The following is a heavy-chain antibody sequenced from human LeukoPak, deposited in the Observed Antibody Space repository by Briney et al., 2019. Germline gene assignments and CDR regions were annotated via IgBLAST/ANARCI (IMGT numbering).Heavy chain of an antibody. CDR1: GGSFSGYY. J-gene: IGHJ4*02. V-gene: IGHV4-34*01. CDR2: INHSGST. Sequence: SETLSLTCAVYGGSFSGYYWSWIRQPPGKGLEWIGEINHSGSTNYNPSLKSRVTISVDTSKNQFSLKLSSVTAADTAVYYCARGFRIVSRFDYWGQGTLVTASS. D-gene: IGHD2-15*01. CDR3: ARGFRIVSRFDY.